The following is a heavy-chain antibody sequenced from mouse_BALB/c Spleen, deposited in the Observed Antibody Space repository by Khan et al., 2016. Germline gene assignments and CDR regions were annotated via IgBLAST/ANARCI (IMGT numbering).Heavy chain of an antibody. CDR3: ARDYYGYDFAY. CDR1: GYTFTNYV. V-gene: IGHV1S136*01. CDR2: INPYNAGT. J-gene: IGHJ2*01. Sequence: VQLQQSGPELVKPGASAKMSCKASGYTFTNYVMHWVKQKPGQGLEWIGYINPYNAGTKYNEKCKGKATLTSDRSSSTAYMELSSLNSEDSAVYYCARDYYGYDFAYWGQGTTLTVSS. D-gene: IGHD2-2*01.